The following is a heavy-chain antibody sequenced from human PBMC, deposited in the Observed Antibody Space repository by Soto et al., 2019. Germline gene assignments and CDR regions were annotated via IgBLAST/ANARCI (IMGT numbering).Heavy chain of an antibody. V-gene: IGHV1-18*04. CDR3: AVGVDYGDYGYFDS. Sequence: QVQMVQSGTEVKEPGASVKVSCKASGYTFSSRGISWVRQAPGQGLEWPGWIGCDNGDTFYAQKVQGRVTMTTDRSTSTAYLDLRNLKSDDTAVYYCAVGVDYGDYGYFDSGGQGTLVTVSS. CDR1: GYTFSSRG. D-gene: IGHD4-17*01. J-gene: IGHJ4*02. CDR2: IGCDNGDT.